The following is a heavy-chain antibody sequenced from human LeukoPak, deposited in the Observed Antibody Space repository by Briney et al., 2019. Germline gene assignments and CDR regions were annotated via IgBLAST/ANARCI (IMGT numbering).Heavy chain of an antibody. CDR2: IFYSGST. CDR1: GDSMSYYY. Sequence: PSETLSLTCTVSGDSMSYYYWSWIRRPPGKGLEWIGYIFYSGSTNYNTSLKSRVTISVDMSKKQFSLRLSSVTAADTAVYYCARFYRGPLGHEYFDFWGQGARVTVSS. V-gene: IGHV4-59*01. CDR3: ARFYRGPLGHEYFDF. J-gene: IGHJ4*02.